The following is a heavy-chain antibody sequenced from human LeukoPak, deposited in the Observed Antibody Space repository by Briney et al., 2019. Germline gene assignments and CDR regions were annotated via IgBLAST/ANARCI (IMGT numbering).Heavy chain of an antibody. CDR3: ARGPHSSSDY. Sequence: SETLSLTCTVSGGSISSYYWSWIRQPPGKGLEWIGYIYYSGSTNYNPSLKSRVTISVDTSKNQFSLKLSSVTAADTAVYYCARGPHSSSDYWGQGTLVTVSS. V-gene: IGHV4-59*01. D-gene: IGHD6-6*01. CDR2: IYYSGST. J-gene: IGHJ4*02. CDR1: GGSISSYY.